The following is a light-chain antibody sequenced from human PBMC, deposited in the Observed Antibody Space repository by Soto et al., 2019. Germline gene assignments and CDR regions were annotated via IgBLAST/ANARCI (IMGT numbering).Light chain of an antibody. CDR1: QSISSY. CDR3: QQSYSIPLT. CDR2: AAS. V-gene: IGKV1-39*01. J-gene: IGKJ4*01. Sequence: DIQMTQSPSSLSASVGDRDTITCRASQSISSYLNWYQQKPGKAPKLLIYAASSLQSGVPSRFSGSGSGTDFTLSISSLQPEDFATYYCQQSYSIPLTFGGGTEVEIK.